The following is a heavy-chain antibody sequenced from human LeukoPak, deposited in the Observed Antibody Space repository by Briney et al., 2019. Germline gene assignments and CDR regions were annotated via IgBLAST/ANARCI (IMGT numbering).Heavy chain of an antibody. D-gene: IGHD3-22*01. V-gene: IGHV3-21*01. Sequence: PGGSLRLSCAASGFTFSSYSMNWVRQAPGKGLEWVSSISSSSSYIYYADSVKGRFTISRDNAKNSLYLQMDSLRAEDTAVYYCARDRAPAEVVITELNAFDIWGQGTMVTVSS. CDR1: GFTFSSYS. J-gene: IGHJ3*02. CDR3: ARDRAPAEVVITELNAFDI. CDR2: ISSSSSYI.